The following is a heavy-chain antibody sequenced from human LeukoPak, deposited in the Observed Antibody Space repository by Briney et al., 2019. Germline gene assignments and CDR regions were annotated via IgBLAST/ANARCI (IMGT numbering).Heavy chain of an antibody. CDR3: ARSEMATTWVLYDAFDI. Sequence: ASVKVSCKASGGTFSSYAISWVRQAPGQGLEWMGGIIPIFGTANYAQKFQGRVTITADESTSTAYMELSSLRSEDTAVYYCARSEMATTWVLYDAFDIWGQGTMVTVSS. V-gene: IGHV1-69*01. D-gene: IGHD5-24*01. J-gene: IGHJ3*02. CDR2: IIPIFGTA. CDR1: GGTFSSYA.